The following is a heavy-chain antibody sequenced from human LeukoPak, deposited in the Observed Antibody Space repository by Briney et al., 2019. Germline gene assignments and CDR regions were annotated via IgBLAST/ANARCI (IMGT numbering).Heavy chain of an antibody. CDR2: IIPIFGTA. CDR1: GGTFSSYA. D-gene: IGHD6-13*01. Sequence: WASVKVSCKASGGTFSSYAISWVRQAPRQGLEWMGGIIPIFGTANYAQKFQGRVTITADESTSTAYMELSSLRSEDTAVYYCAEAGPDAFDIWGQGTMVTVSS. J-gene: IGHJ3*02. V-gene: IGHV1-69*13. CDR3: AEAGPDAFDI.